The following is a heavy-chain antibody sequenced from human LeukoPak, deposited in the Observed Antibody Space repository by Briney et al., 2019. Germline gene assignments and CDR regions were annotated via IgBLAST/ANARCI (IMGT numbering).Heavy chain of an antibody. V-gene: IGHV4-4*07. J-gene: IGHJ5*02. CDR3: ARDPPDSSRWFDP. CDR2: VPPSGST. CDR1: GASISPYY. Sequence: PSETLSLTCTVSGASISPYYWVWMRQPAGKGLEWIGRVPPSGSTNYNPSLKSRVTMSIDTSKNQFSLKLSSVTAADTAVYYCARDPPDSSRWFDPWGQGTLVTVSS. D-gene: IGHD6-19*01.